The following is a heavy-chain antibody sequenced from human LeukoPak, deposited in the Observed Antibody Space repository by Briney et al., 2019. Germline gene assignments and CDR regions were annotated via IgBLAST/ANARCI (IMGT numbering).Heavy chain of an antibody. D-gene: IGHD1-26*01. J-gene: IGHJ4*02. Sequence: NPSETLSLTCAVYGGSFSGYYWSWIRQPPGKGLEWIAEINHRGSTHYNPSLKSRVNISVDTSKNQFSLNLDSVTAADTAVYYCARSWAGMYYPFYYFDFWGQGTLVSVSS. V-gene: IGHV4-34*01. CDR3: ARSWAGMYYPFYYFDF. CDR2: INHRGST. CDR1: GGSFSGYY.